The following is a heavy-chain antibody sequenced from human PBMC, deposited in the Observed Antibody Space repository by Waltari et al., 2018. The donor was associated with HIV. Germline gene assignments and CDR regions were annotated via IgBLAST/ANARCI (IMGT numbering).Heavy chain of an antibody. CDR3: ARSSFDVVPEVPAIDY. CDR2: ISSSSIYI. V-gene: IGHV3-21*01. D-gene: IGHD2-15*01. Sequence: EVHLVESGGGLVKPGGCLRLPCATSGFTLIDFSMTWVRQAPGKGLEWVSSISSSSIYIYYADSVKGRVTISRDNAKKSVYLQMNSLRAEDTAVYYCARSSFDVVPEVPAIDYWGQGTLVTVSS. J-gene: IGHJ4*02. CDR1: GFTLIDFS.